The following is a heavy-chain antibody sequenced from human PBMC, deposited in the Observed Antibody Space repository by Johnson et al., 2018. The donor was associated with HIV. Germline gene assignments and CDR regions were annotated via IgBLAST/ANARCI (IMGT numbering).Heavy chain of an antibody. J-gene: IGHJ3*02. V-gene: IGHV3-30*04. CDR1: GFTFSSYA. CDR2: ISYDGSNK. D-gene: IGHD6-13*01. CDR3: ARAASQQQLKVPFVS. Sequence: QVQLVESGGGVVQPGRSLRLSCAASGFTFSSYAMHWVRQAPGKGLEWVAVISYDGSNKYYADSVKGRFTISRDNSKNTLYPQMNSLRAEDTAVYYCARAASQQQLKVPFVSWCQGTMVTVSS.